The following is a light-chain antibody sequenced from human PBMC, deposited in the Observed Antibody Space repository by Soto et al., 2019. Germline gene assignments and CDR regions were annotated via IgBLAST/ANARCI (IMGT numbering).Light chain of an antibody. Sequence: EIVMTQSPATLSVSPGERATLSCRASQSVSSNLSWYQQKPGQAPRLLIYGASTRATGIPARFSGSGSGTDFTLTISSLQSEDFAVYYCQQYGSSPPGTFGQGTKVEI. CDR1: QSVSSN. J-gene: IGKJ1*01. CDR2: GAS. V-gene: IGKV3-15*01. CDR3: QQYGSSPPGT.